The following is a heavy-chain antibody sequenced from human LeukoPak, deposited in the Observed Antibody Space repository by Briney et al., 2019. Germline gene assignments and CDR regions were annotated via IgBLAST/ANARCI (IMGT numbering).Heavy chain of an antibody. J-gene: IGHJ4*02. CDR2: IYTSGST. CDR3: ASGLRYFDLYY. Sequence: SETLSLTCTVSGGSISSGSYYWSWIRQPAGKGLEWIGRIYTSGSTNYNPSLKSRVTISVDTSKNQFTLKLSSVTAADTAVYYCASGLRYFDLYYWGQGTLVTVSS. V-gene: IGHV4-61*02. CDR1: GGSISSGSYY. D-gene: IGHD3-9*01.